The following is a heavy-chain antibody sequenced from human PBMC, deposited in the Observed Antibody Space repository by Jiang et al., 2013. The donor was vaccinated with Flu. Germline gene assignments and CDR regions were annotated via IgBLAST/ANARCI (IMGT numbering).Heavy chain of an antibody. CDR3: AHSQSLWFGELPFDY. CDR2: IYWDDDK. Sequence: TLTCTFSGFSLSTSGVGVGWIRQPPRKALEWLALIYWDDDKRYSPSLKSRLTITKDTSKNQVVLTMTNMDPVDTATYYCAHSQSLWFGELPFDYWGQGTLVTVSS. CDR1: GFSLSTSGVG. V-gene: IGHV2-5*02. D-gene: IGHD3-10*01. J-gene: IGHJ4*02.